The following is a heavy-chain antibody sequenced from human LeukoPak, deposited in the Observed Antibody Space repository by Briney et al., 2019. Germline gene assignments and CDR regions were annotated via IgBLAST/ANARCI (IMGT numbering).Heavy chain of an antibody. CDR2: VFYSGNS. V-gene: IGHV4-39*01. J-gene: IGHJ5*02. Sequence: PSETLSLTCTVSGGSISTGRYFWAWIRQSPEKGLEWIGSVFYSGNSYKNPSLKSRVTISVDTSKNQFSLEVHSATVADSATYYCARHNQWLVIRWFDPWGHGAPVTVSS. CDR3: ARHNQWLVIRWFDP. CDR1: GGSISTGRYF. D-gene: IGHD6-19*01.